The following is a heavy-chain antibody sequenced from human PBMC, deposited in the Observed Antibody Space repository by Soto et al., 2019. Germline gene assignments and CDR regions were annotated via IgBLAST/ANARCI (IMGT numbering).Heavy chain of an antibody. J-gene: IGHJ5*01. D-gene: IGHD7-27*01. Sequence: SETLSLTCSVSGDSITNLDYFWAWIRQPPGQALEYIGYIYKSATTYYNPSFESRVAISVDTSKSQFSLNVTSVTAADTAVYFCSRGRYCLTGRCFPNWFDSWGQGALVTVSS. CDR2: IYKSATT. V-gene: IGHV4-30-4*01. CDR1: GDSITNLDYF. CDR3: SRGRYCLTGRCFPNWFDS.